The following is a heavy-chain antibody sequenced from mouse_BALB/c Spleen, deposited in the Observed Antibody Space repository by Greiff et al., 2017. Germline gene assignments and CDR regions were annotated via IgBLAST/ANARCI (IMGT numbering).Heavy chain of an antibody. D-gene: IGHD1-1*01. CDR3: ARDGSSYDFDY. CDR1: GFNIKDTY. Sequence: EVQLVESGAELVKPGASVKLSCTASGFNIKDTYMHWVKQRPEQGLEWIGRIDPANGNTKYDPKFQGKATITADTSSNTAYLQLSSLTSEDTAVYYCARDGSSYDFDYWGQGTTLTVSS. CDR2: IDPANGNT. J-gene: IGHJ2*01. V-gene: IGHV14-3*02.